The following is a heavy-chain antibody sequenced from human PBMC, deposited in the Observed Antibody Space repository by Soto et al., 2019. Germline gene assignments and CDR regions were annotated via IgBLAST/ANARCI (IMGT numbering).Heavy chain of an antibody. CDR2: IYYSGST. J-gene: IGHJ6*02. CDR3: ARDRGAARPYYYGMDV. D-gene: IGHD6-6*01. V-gene: IGHV4-31*03. Sequence: SETLSLTCTVSGGSISSGGYYWSWIRQHPGKGLEWIGYIYYSGSTYYNPSLKSRVTISVDTSKNQFSLKLSSVTAADTAVYYCARDRGAARPYYYGMDVWGQGTTVTVSS. CDR1: GGSISSGGYY.